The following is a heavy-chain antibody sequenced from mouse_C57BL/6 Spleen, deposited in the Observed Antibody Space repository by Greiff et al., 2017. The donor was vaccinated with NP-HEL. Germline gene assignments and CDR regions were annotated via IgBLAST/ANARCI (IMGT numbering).Heavy chain of an antibody. J-gene: IGHJ4*01. D-gene: IGHD2-4*01. V-gene: IGHV5-6*02. CDR3: ARGGLRRGGYAMDY. Sequence: EVKVEESGGDLVKPGGSLKLSCAASGFTFSSYGMSWVRQTPDKRLEWVATISSGGSYTYYPDSVKGRFTISRDNAKNTLYLQMSRLKSEDTAMDDCARGGLRRGGYAMDYWGQGTSVTVSS. CDR2: ISSGGSYT. CDR1: GFTFSSYG.